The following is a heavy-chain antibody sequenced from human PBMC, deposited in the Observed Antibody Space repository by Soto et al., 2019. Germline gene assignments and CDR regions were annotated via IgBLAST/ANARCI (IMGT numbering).Heavy chain of an antibody. CDR3: AGGTYDYGSGGPLDY. J-gene: IGHJ4*02. Sequence: QVQLVQSGAEVKKPGSSVKVSCKASGGTFSSYAISWVRQAPGQGLEWMGGIIPIFGTANYAQKFQGRVTIPVDKSLXAAYMELSRLRSEDTAVYFCAGGTYDYGSGGPLDYWGQGTLVPVSS. CDR1: GGTFSSYA. D-gene: IGHD3-10*01. CDR2: IIPIFGTA. V-gene: IGHV1-69*14.